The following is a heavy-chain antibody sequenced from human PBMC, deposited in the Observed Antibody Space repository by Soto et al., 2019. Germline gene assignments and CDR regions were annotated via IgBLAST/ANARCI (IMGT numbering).Heavy chain of an antibody. CDR3: ARGMIIAATWFDP. CDR2: IKQDGSEN. Sequence: GGSLTLSCAASGFTFTNYWMNWVRQAPGKGLEWVANIKQDGSENYYVDSVKGRFTISRDNAKNSLYLQMNSLRAEGAAVYYCARGMIIAATWFDPWGQGTLVTVSS. CDR1: GFTFTNYW. J-gene: IGHJ5*02. V-gene: IGHV3-7*03. D-gene: IGHD6-13*01.